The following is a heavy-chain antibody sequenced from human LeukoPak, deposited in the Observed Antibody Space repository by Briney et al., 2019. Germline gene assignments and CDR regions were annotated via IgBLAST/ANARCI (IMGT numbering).Heavy chain of an antibody. CDR1: GYSISSGYH. CDR3: ARMVAYYPYMDV. J-gene: IGHJ6*03. CDR2: IYHSRIT. V-gene: IGHV4-38-2*01. D-gene: IGHD2-8*01. Sequence: PSETLSLTCAVSGYSISSGYHWGWIRQPPGKGREWIGTIYHSRITYYNPSLTSRVTISVDTSKNQFSLELSSVTAADTAVYYCARMVAYYPYMDVWGKGTTVTVSS.